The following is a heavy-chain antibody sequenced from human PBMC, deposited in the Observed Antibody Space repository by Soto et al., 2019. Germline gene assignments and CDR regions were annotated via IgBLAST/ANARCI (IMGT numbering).Heavy chain of an antibody. CDR1: GYSFSKYG. CDR2: INVKDGHI. CDR3: ARDFDVLFDY. J-gene: IGHJ4*02. V-gene: IGHV1-18*01. D-gene: IGHD6-6*01. Sequence: QVQLVQSGAEVKEPGATVKVSCKASGYSFSKYGISWVRQAPGQGLEWLGWINVKDGHINYGRNFQGRLILTTDTSTTTASMELRTLRFDDTAVYYCARDFDVLFDYWGQGTWVTVSS.